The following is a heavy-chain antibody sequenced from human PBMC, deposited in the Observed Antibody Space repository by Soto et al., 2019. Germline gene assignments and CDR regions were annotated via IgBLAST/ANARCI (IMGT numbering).Heavy chain of an antibody. V-gene: IGHV3-23*04. Sequence: EMKLVESGGGLVQPGGSLRLSCTASGFKFNSYTTGWVRQAPGKGLVWVSAIRGDGSSTYYADFVKGRFPISRDNSKQTLYLQMNRLRAEATAIYYCAKPAVGDSMYYYYFDVWGRGTAVTVSS. D-gene: IGHD3-22*01. CDR2: IRGDGSST. CDR3: AKPAVGDSMYYYYFDV. CDR1: GFKFNSYT. J-gene: IGHJ6*03.